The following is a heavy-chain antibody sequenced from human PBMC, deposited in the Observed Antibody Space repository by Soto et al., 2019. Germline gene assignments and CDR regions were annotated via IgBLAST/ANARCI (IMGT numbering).Heavy chain of an antibody. J-gene: IGHJ5*02. CDR2: INRDGSEK. Sequence: GGSLRLSCAASGFTFSNYWMSWVRQAPGKGLEWVANINRDGSEKNYVDSLKGRFTISRDNAKNSLYLQMNILTAEDTVVYYCASGSQEAWGQGTLVTVSS. V-gene: IGHV3-7*05. CDR1: GFTFSNYW. D-gene: IGHD3-10*01. CDR3: ASGSQEA.